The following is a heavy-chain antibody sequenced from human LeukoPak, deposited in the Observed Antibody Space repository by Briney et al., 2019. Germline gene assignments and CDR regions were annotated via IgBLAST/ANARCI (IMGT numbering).Heavy chain of an antibody. V-gene: IGHV3-7*01. CDR2: IKKDGSEK. CDR1: GFTFSDSW. Sequence: GWSLRLSCVASGFTFSDSWMSWVRQAPGKGLEWVADIKKDGSEKDYVDSVKGRFTISRDNAKNSLYLQMDSLRAEDTAVYFCATYTNWVAGDVWGQGTTVSVSS. CDR3: ATYTNWVAGDV. J-gene: IGHJ6*02. D-gene: IGHD7-27*01.